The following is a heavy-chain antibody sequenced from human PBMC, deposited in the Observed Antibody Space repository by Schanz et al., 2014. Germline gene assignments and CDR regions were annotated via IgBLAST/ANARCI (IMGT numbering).Heavy chain of an antibody. J-gene: IGHJ4*02. CDR2: MNPNSGNP. V-gene: IGHV1-8*01. Sequence: QGQLIQSGAEVKKPGASVKVSCTASGYTFTSYDINWVRQAPGQGLEWLGWMNPNSGNPGFAQKFRGRVTMTRNTSMSTAYIELHILTSEDTAVYYCARGRTFDYWGQGTLVIVSS. CDR1: GYTFTSYD. CDR3: ARGRTFDY.